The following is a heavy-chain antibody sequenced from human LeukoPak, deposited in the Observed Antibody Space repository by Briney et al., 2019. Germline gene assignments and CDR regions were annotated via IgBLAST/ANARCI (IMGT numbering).Heavy chain of an antibody. CDR1: GGTFSSYA. CDR3: ARTYGDYGELFFDY. J-gene: IGHJ4*02. D-gene: IGHD4-17*01. V-gene: IGHV1-69*05. CDR2: IIPILGTA. Sequence: SVKVSCKASGGTFSSYAISWVRQAPGQGLEWMGGIIPILGTANYAQKFQGRVTITTDESTSTAYMELSSLRSEDTAVYYCARTYGDYGELFFDYWGQGTLVTVSS.